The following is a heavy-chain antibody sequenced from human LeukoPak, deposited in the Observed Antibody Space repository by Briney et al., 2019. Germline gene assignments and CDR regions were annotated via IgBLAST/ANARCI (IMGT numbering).Heavy chain of an antibody. J-gene: IGHJ5*02. CDR2: IYTSGST. CDR3: ARESYYDFWSGYQA. Sequence: PSETLSLTCTVSGGSISSYYWSWIRQPAGKGLEWIGRIYTSGSTNYNPSLKSRVTMSVDTSKNQFSLKLSSVIAADTAVYYCARESYYDFWSGYQAWGQGTLVAVSS. D-gene: IGHD3-3*01. V-gene: IGHV4-4*07. CDR1: GGSISSYY.